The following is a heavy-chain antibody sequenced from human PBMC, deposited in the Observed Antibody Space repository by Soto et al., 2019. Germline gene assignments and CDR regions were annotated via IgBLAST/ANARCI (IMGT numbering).Heavy chain of an antibody. CDR1: GGTFSSYA. Sequence: SVKVSCKASGGTFSSYAISWVRQAPGQGLEWMGGIIPIFGTANYAQKFQGRVTITADESTSTAYMELSSLRSEDTAVYYCARGGYCSGGSCYWFDPWGQGTLVTVSS. D-gene: IGHD2-15*01. J-gene: IGHJ5*02. CDR3: ARGGYCSGGSCYWFDP. CDR2: IIPIFGTA. V-gene: IGHV1-69*13.